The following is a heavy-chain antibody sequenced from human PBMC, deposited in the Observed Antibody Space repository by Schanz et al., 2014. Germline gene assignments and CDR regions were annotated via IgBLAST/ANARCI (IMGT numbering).Heavy chain of an antibody. V-gene: IGHV3-30*04. D-gene: IGHD6-13*01. CDR1: EFTFTTYA. CDR3: ARAQEHNTDYTSSRRFDY. Sequence: QVQLVESGGCVVRPGRSLRLSCAASEFTFTTYAMHWVRQAPGKGLEWVAVISYDGSHKYYADSVKGRFTVSRDNSKNTLYLQMNSLRAEDTAVYYCARAQEHNTDYTSSRRFDYWGQGTLVTVSS. CDR2: ISYDGSHK. J-gene: IGHJ4*02.